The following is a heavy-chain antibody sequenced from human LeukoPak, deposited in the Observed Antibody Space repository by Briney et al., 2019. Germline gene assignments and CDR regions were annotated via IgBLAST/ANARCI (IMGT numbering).Heavy chain of an antibody. CDR3: ARPYYDSSGYCHDAFDI. CDR2: IYHSGNT. Sequence: SETLSLTCAVSGGSISSGAYSWSWIRPPPGKGLEWIGYIYHSGNTYYNPSLKSRVTTSVDTSKNQFSLKLSSVTAADTAVYYCARPYYDSSGYCHDAFDIWGQGTRVTVSS. J-gene: IGHJ3*02. D-gene: IGHD3-22*01. V-gene: IGHV4-30-4*07. CDR1: GGSISSGAYS.